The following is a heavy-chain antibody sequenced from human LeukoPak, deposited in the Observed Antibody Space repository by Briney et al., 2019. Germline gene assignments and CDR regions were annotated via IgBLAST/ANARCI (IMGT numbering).Heavy chain of an antibody. CDR1: GGSFSGYY. J-gene: IGHJ4*02. Sequence: PSETLSLTCAVYGGSFSGYYWSWIRQPPGKGLEWIGEINHSGSTNYNPSLKSRVTISVDTSKNQFSLTLSSVTAADTAVYYCAIYGSGSYSIDYWGQGTLVTVSS. CDR3: AIYGSGSYSIDY. V-gene: IGHV4-34*01. CDR2: INHSGST. D-gene: IGHD3-10*01.